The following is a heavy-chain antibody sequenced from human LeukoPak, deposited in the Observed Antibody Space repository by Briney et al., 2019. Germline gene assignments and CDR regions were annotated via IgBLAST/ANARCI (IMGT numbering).Heavy chain of an antibody. CDR3: AREPDFWSGYHF. J-gene: IGHJ4*02. D-gene: IGHD3-3*01. Sequence: GGSQRLSCAASGFTVSSNYMSWVRQAPGKGLEWVSVIYTGGSTYYADSVKGRFTISRDNSKNTLYFQMNSLRTEDTAVYYCAREPDFWSGYHFWGQGTLVTISS. CDR1: GFTVSSNY. V-gene: IGHV3-53*01. CDR2: IYTGGST.